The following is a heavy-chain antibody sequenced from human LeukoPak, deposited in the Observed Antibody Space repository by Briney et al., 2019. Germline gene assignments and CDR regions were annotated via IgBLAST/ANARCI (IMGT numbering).Heavy chain of an antibody. V-gene: IGHV4-4*07. CDR1: GGSISSYY. CDR3: ASDGGYYYYGMDV. CDR2: IYTSGST. D-gene: IGHD2-15*01. Sequence: PSETLSLTCTVSGGSISSYYWSWIRQPAGKGLVWIGRIYTSGSTDYNPSLKSRVTMSVDTSKNQFSLKLSSVTAADTAVYYCASDGGYYYYGMDVWGQGTTVTVSS. J-gene: IGHJ6*02.